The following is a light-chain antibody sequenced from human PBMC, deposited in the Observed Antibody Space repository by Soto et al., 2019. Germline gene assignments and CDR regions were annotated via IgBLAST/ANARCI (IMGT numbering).Light chain of an antibody. V-gene: IGLV3-21*04. Sequence: SYVLTQPPSVSVAPGQTARITCGGNNIGSKSVHWYQQKPGQAPVLVISSDSDRPSAIPERFSGSNSGNTATLTISRVEAGDEADYYCQVWDNTRDHVVFSGGTKLTVL. CDR2: SDS. J-gene: IGLJ3*02. CDR3: QVWDNTRDHVV. CDR1: NIGSKS.